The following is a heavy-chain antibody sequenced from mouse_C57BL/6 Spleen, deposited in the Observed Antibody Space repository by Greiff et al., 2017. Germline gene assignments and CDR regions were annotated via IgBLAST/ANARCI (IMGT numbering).Heavy chain of an antibody. CDR3: VRENYSNYDWYFDV. D-gene: IGHD2-5*01. CDR1: GFTFNTYA. CDR2: IRSKSSNYAT. V-gene: IGHV10-3*01. Sequence: EVKVVESGGGLVQPKGSLKLSCAASGFTFNTYAMHWVRQAPGKGLEWVARIRSKSSNYATYYADSVKDRFTISRDDSQSMLYLQMNNLKTEDTAMYYCVRENYSNYDWYFDVWGTGTTVTVSS. J-gene: IGHJ1*03.